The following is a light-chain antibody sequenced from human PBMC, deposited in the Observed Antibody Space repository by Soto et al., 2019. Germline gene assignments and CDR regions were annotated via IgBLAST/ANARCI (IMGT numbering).Light chain of an antibody. V-gene: IGKV3-15*01. CDR3: QKYDIRPLT. Sequence: EIVMTQSPATLSVSPGERVTLSCRASQILGINLAWYQQRPGQAPRLLIYGASTRATGIPARFSGSGSGTDFTLTISSLQSEDFAVYYCQKYDIRPLTFGQGTKVEIK. CDR1: QILGIN. CDR2: GAS. J-gene: IGKJ1*01.